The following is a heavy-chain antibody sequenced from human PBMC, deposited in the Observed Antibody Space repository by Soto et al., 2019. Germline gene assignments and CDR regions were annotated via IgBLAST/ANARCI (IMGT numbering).Heavy chain of an antibody. D-gene: IGHD6-19*01. J-gene: IGHJ6*02. Sequence: GASVKVSCKAAGYAFTSYGISWGRQAPGQGLEWMGWISAYNGNTNYAQKLQGRVTMTTDTSTSTAYMELRSLRSDDTAVYYCARDQESSGWSVWDVWGQGTTVTVSS. CDR2: ISAYNGNT. V-gene: IGHV1-18*01. CDR3: ARDQESSGWSVWDV. CDR1: GYAFTSYG.